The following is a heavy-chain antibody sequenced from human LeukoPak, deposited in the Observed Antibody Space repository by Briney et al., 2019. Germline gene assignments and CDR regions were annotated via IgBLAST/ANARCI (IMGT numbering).Heavy chain of an antibody. CDR3: VKDHDWGAFHI. V-gene: IGHV3-30*02. J-gene: IGHJ3*02. CDR2: VWYDGTDK. CDR1: GFNFSDYG. Sequence: GGSLRLSCAASGFNFSDYGMHWVRQAPGKGLEWVAVVWYDGTDKYYADSVKGRFTISRDNSKNTLYLQMSSLRAEDTAVYYCVKDHDWGAFHIWGQGTMVTVSS. D-gene: IGHD7-27*01.